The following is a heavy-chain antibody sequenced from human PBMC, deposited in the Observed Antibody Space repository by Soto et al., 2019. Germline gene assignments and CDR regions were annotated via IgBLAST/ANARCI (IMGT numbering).Heavy chain of an antibody. J-gene: IGHJ4*02. CDR2: IYYSGST. V-gene: IGHV4-31*03. D-gene: IGHD6-13*01. CDR3: ARARAAAGKFDY. Sequence: SETLSLTXTVSGGSISSGGYYWSWIRQHPGKGLEWIGCIYYSGSTYYNPSLKSRVTISVDTSKNQFSLKLSSVTAADTAVYYCARARAAAGKFDYWGQGTLVTVSS. CDR1: GGSISSGGYY.